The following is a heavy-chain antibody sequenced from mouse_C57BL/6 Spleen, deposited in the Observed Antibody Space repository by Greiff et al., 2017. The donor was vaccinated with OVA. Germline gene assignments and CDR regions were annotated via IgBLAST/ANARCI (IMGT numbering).Heavy chain of an antibody. CDR2: IDPSDSYT. V-gene: IGHV1-69*01. J-gene: IGHJ3*01. Sequence: QVQLKQPGAELVMPGASVKLSCKASGYTFTSYWMHWVKQRPGQGLEWIGEIDPSDSYTNYNQKFKGKATLTVDKSSSTAYMQLSSLTSEDSAVYYCAITAQATYAWFAYWGQGTLVTVSA. CDR1: GYTFTSYW. D-gene: IGHD3-2*02. CDR3: AITAQATYAWFAY.